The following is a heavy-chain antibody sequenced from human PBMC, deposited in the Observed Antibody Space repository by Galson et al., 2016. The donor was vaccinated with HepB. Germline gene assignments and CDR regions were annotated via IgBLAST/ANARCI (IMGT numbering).Heavy chain of an antibody. D-gene: IGHD4-11*01. CDR2: ISHTSDVT. V-gene: IGHV3-23*01. J-gene: IGHJ4*02. CDR1: GFTFSACA. CDR3: AKRGPIYRDYALDY. Sequence: SLRLSCATSGFTFSACAMTWVRQAPGKGLEWVSGISHTSDVTNYADSVKGRSTISRDNSKNTLYLQMSSLRAEDTAVYYCAKRGPIYRDYALDYWGQGSLVTVS.